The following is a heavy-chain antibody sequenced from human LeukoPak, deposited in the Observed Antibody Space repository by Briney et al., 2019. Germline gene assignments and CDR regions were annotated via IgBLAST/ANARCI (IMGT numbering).Heavy chain of an antibody. V-gene: IGHV4-59*08. Sequence: SETLSLTCTVSGGSISSYYWSWIRQPPGKGLEWIGYIYYSGSTNYNPSLKSRVTISVDTSKNQFSLKLSSVTAADTAVYYFARRPRYSSGWYSVDYYSYMDVWGKGTTVTVSS. D-gene: IGHD6-19*01. J-gene: IGHJ6*03. CDR2: IYYSGST. CDR3: ARRPRYSSGWYSVDYYSYMDV. CDR1: GGSISSYY.